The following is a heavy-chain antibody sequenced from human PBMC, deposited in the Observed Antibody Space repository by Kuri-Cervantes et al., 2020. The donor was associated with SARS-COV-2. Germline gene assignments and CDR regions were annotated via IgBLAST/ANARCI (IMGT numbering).Heavy chain of an antibody. V-gene: IGHV3-30-3*01. CDR3: AREYDFWRTFDY. Sequence: GESLKISCAASGFTFSSYAMHWVRQAPGKGLEWVAVMSYDGSNKYYADSVKGRFTISRDNSKNTLYLQMNSLRAEDTAVYYCAREYDFWRTFDYWGQGTLVTVSS. D-gene: IGHD3-3*01. CDR1: GFTFSSYA. CDR2: MSYDGSNK. J-gene: IGHJ4*02.